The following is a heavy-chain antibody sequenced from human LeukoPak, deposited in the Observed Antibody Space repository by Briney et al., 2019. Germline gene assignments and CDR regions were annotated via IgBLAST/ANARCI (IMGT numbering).Heavy chain of an antibody. J-gene: IGHJ4*02. Sequence: PGGSLRLSCAASGFTFSSYAMSWVRQAPGKGLEWVSVISGSGGSTYYGDSVKGRFTISRDNSKNTLYLQMNSLRAEDTAVYYCAKGSGYSYGYFDYWGQGTLVTVSS. CDR3: AKGSGYSYGYFDY. CDR2: ISGSGGST. V-gene: IGHV3-23*01. D-gene: IGHD5-18*01. CDR1: GFTFSSYA.